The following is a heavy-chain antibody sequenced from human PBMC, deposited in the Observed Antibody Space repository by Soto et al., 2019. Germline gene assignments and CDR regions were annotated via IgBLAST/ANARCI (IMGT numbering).Heavy chain of an antibody. J-gene: IGHJ5*02. V-gene: IGHV4-31*03. Sequence: QVQLQESGPGLVKPSQTLSLTCTVSGGSISSVGYYWNWIRQHPGKDLEWVGYISYSGITHHNPSLKSRLFISVDTSKNQFSLKLRSVTAADTAVYYCARDVGDLGTRFDPWGQGTLVTVSS. CDR2: ISYSGIT. CDR1: GGSISSVGYY. D-gene: IGHD1-26*01. CDR3: ARDVGDLGTRFDP.